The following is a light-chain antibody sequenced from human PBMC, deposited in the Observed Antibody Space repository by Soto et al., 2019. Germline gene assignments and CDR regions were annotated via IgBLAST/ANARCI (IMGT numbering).Light chain of an antibody. Sequence: QSVLTQPPSASGTPGQRVTISCSGSSSNIGSNYVYWYQQIPGTAPKLLIYTNNQRPSGVPYRFSGSKSGTSASLAISGLRSEDEADYYCAAWDDRMSVVVFGGGTKLPVI. V-gene: IGLV1-47*01. CDR2: TNN. CDR1: SSNIGSNY. J-gene: IGLJ2*01. CDR3: AAWDDRMSVVV.